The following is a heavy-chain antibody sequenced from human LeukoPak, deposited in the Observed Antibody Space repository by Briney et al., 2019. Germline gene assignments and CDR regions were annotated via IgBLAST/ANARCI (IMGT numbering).Heavy chain of an antibody. CDR3: ARKTDSGGQGDY. D-gene: IGHD3-22*01. J-gene: IGHJ4*02. CDR1: GLTFSSYS. CDR2: IYSGGNT. V-gene: IGHV3-66*01. Sequence: GGSLTLSCAASGLTFSSYSMNCLRQAPGKGLERVSDIYSGGNTYYADSVKGRFTISRDNSKDTVYLQMNSLRAEDTAVYYCARKTDSGGQGDYWGPGTLVTVSS.